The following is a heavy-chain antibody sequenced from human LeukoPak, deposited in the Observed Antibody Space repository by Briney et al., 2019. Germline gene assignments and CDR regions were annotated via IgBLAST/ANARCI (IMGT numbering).Heavy chain of an antibody. J-gene: IGHJ4*02. CDR3: ARGGLYCSSTSCYTTALDY. CDR1: GFTFSSYA. V-gene: IGHV3-23*01. CDR2: ISGSGGST. Sequence: PGGSLRLSCAASGFTFSSYAMSWVRQAPGKGLEWVSAISGSGGSTYYADSVKGRFTISRDNSKNTLYLQMNSLRAEDTAVYYCARGGLYCSSTSCYTTALDYWGQGTLVTVSS. D-gene: IGHD2-2*02.